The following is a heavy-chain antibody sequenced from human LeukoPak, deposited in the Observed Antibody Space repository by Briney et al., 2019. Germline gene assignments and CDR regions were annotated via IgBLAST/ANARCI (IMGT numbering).Heavy chain of an antibody. Sequence: PGRSLRLSCAASGFTFSNYAMHWVRQAPGKGLEWVALISYDGSNKYYADSVKGRFTISRDNSKNTLYLQMNSLRAEDTAVYYCAREVTTVGSIRFDSWGQGTLVTVSS. D-gene: IGHD4-17*01. CDR1: GFTFSNYA. CDR3: AREVTTVGSIRFDS. CDR2: ISYDGSNK. V-gene: IGHV3-30-3*01. J-gene: IGHJ4*02.